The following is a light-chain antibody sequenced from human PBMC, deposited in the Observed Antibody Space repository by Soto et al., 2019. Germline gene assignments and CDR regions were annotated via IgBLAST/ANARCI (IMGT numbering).Light chain of an antibody. V-gene: IGKV3-20*01. J-gene: IGKJ1*01. CDR1: QSVSSSY. CDR3: QQYGTSPPT. CDR2: GAS. Sequence: EIVLTQSPGTLSLSPGERATLSCRASQSVSSSYLAWYQQKPGLAPRLLIYGASSRATGIPDRFSGSGSGTDFTLTISRLEPEDFAVYNCQQYGTSPPTFGQGTKVDIK.